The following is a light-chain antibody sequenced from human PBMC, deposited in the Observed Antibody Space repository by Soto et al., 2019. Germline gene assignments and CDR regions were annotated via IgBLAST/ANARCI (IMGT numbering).Light chain of an antibody. CDR2: DAS. J-gene: IGKJ4*01. CDR3: QHYLTWPLT. CDR1: QGVGST. V-gene: IGKV3-15*01. Sequence: ELVLTQSPATLSVSPGERATLSCRASQGVGSTLAWYQQEPGRAPRLLIYDASTRATGIPARFSGAGSGTEFTLTISGLQSDDFAVYYCQHYLTWPLTFGGGTKVEIK.